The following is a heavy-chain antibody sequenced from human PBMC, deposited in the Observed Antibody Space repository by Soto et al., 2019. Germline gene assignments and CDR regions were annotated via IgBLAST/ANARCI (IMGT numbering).Heavy chain of an antibody. Sequence: ASVKVSCKASGYTFISYAMHWVRQAPGQRLEWMGWINAGNGNTKYSQKFQGRVTITRDTSASTAYMELSSLRSEDTAVYYCATGRGAIAAAGRYYYHGMDVRGQGTTVTVSS. CDR1: GYTFISYA. J-gene: IGHJ6*02. V-gene: IGHV1-3*01. CDR2: INAGNGNT. CDR3: ATGRGAIAAAGRYYYHGMDV. D-gene: IGHD6-13*01.